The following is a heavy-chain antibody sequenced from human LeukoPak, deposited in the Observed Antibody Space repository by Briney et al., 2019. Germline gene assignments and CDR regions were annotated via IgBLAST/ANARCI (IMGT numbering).Heavy chain of an antibody. CDR1: GLTLNIYA. V-gene: IGHV3-23*01. Sequence: PGGPLTLPCAASGLTLNIYAMSWARQAPGKALEGVSANSGRGCSTYYADSVRALFTIPRQSSKNTLYLQMNRLRAEDTAVYYCVIKQTYFDYWGQGTLVTVSS. D-gene: IGHD3-16*02. CDR3: VIKQTYFDY. CDR2: NSGRGCST. J-gene: IGHJ4*02.